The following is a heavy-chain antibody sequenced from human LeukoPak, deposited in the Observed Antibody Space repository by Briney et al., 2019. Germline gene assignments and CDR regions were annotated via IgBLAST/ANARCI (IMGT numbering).Heavy chain of an antibody. J-gene: IGHJ4*02. CDR3: AKDERSRGYCSSTSCDMGVFDY. D-gene: IGHD2-2*02. CDR2: TSGSGGSS. V-gene: IGHV3-23*01. Sequence: PGGSLRLSCAASGFTFDDYAMIWVRQAPGKGLEWVSTTSGSGGSSYYADSVKGRFTISRDNSKNTLYLQMNSLRAEDTAVYYCAKDERSRGYCSSTSCDMGVFDYWGQGTLVTVSS. CDR1: GFTFDDYA.